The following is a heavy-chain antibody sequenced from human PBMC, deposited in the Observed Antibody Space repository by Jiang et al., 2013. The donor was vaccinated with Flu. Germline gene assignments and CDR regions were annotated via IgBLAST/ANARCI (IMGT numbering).Heavy chain of an antibody. D-gene: IGHD6-19*01. Sequence: GLVKPSETLSLTCTVSGGSVSSGSYYWSWIRQPPGKGLEWIGYIYYSGSTNYNPSLKSRVTISVDTSKNQFSLKLSSVTAADTAVYYCARVNIAVAGMGFYYWGQGTLVTVSS. CDR1: GGSVSSGSYY. V-gene: IGHV4-61*01. CDR2: IYYSGST. J-gene: IGHJ4*02. CDR3: ARVNIAVAGMGFYY.